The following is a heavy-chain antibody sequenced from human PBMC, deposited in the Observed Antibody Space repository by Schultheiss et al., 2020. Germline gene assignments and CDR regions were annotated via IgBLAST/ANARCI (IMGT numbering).Heavy chain of an antibody. Sequence: GESLKISCAASGFTFSSYGMHWVRQAPGKGLEWVSAISGSGGSTYYADSVKGRFTISRDNSKNTLYLQMNSLRAEDTALYHCARGAGDYGALKGFFDIWGQGTMVTVSS. CDR2: ISGSGGST. CDR3: ARGAGDYGALKGFFDI. D-gene: IGHD4-17*01. V-gene: IGHV3-23*01. CDR1: GFTFSSYG. J-gene: IGHJ3*02.